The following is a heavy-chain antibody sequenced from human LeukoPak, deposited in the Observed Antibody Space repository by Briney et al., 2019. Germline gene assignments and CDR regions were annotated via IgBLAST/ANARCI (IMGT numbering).Heavy chain of an antibody. CDR1: GGSISSSSYY. Sequence: SETLSLTCTVSGGSISSSSYYWGWIRQPPGKGLEWIGSIYYSGSTYYNPSLKSRVTISVDTSKNQFSLKLSSVTAADTAVYYCFPMGGRIVGVTDDAFDIWGQGTMVTVSS. V-gene: IGHV4-39*07. D-gene: IGHD1-26*01. J-gene: IGHJ3*02. CDR2: IYYSGST. CDR3: FPMGGRIVGVTDDAFDI.